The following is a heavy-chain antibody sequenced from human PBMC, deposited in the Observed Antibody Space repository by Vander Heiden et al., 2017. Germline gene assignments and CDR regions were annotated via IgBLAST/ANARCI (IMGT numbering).Heavy chain of an antibody. CDR3: ARGFSNRKRGSSFAPFDY. D-gene: IGHD5-18*01. CDR2: IYSSGST. Sequence: QVQLQQSGPGLVKPSETLSLSCNVSGGSIRSFYWSWIRRSPGKGLEWIGYIYSSGSTTYNPSLKSRVAISVDTSKNEFSLRLTSVTAADTAVYYCARGFSNRKRGSSFAPFDYWGQGTPVTVSS. J-gene: IGHJ4*02. CDR1: GGSIRSFY. V-gene: IGHV4-59*01.